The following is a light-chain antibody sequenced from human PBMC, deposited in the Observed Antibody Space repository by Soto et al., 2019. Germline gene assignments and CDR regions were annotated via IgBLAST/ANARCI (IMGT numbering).Light chain of an antibody. V-gene: IGKV3-20*01. CDR1: QSVSSSY. Sequence: EIVLTQSPGTLSLSPGERATLSCRASQSVSSSYLAWYQQKPGQAPRLLIYGASSRATGIPDGFSGSGSGTDFTLTISRLEPEDFAVYYCQKYGSSLIPFGQGTRLEIK. J-gene: IGKJ5*01. CDR2: GAS. CDR3: QKYGSSLIP.